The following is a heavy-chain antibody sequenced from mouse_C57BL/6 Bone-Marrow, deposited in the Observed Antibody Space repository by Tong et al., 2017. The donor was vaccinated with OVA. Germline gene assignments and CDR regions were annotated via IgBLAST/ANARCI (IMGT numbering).Heavy chain of an antibody. D-gene: IGHD2-13*01. V-gene: IGHV1-26*01. Sequence: EVQLQESGPELVKPGASVKMSCKASGYTFTDYYMKWVKQSHGKILEWIGDINPNNGDTFYNQKFKGKATLTVDKSASTACMKISRLTTEDSAVYYGARELTHAMDSWGQGTPVTVSA. CDR2: INPNNGDT. CDR1: GYTFTDYY. J-gene: IGHJ4*01. CDR3: ARELTHAMDS.